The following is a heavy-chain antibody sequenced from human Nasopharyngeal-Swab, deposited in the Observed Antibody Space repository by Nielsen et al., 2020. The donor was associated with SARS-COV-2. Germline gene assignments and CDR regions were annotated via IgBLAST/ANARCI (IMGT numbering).Heavy chain of an antibody. V-gene: IGHV3-13*01. D-gene: IGHD2-21*02. Sequence: GESLKISCAASGFTFSRHDMHWVRQVTGKGLEWVSAIHTAGDTWYAGSVKGRFTISRENAKNSLYLQMNSLRAGDTAVYYCARGTSCGADRPNGFDIWGQGTMVTVSS. CDR3: ARGTSCGADRPNGFDI. CDR1: GFTFSRHD. CDR2: IHTAGDT. J-gene: IGHJ3*02.